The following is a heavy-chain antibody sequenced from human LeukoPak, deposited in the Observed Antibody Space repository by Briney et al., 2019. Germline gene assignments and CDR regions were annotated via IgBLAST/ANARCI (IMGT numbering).Heavy chain of an antibody. CDR1: GYSISSGYY. Sequence: SETLSLTCAVSGYSISSGYYWGWIRQPPGKGLEWIGSIYHSGSTYYNPSLKSRVTISVDTSKNQFSLKLSSVTAADTAVYYCATLAAASDFQHWGQGTLVTVSS. V-gene: IGHV4-38-2*01. CDR2: IYHSGST. D-gene: IGHD6-13*01. J-gene: IGHJ1*01. CDR3: ATLAAASDFQH.